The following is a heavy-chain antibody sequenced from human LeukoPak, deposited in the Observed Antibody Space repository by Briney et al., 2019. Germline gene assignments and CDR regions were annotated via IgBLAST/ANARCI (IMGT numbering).Heavy chain of an antibody. CDR1: GFTFSSYR. J-gene: IGHJ4*02. V-gene: IGHV3-48*02. D-gene: IGHD6-19*01. CDR3: ARDLGGVAGSLLG. Sequence: TGGSLRLSCAASGFTFSSYRMNWVRQAPGKGLEWVSYISSSSTIYYAESVKGRFSISRDNAKNPLYLQMNSLRDEDTAVYYCARDLGGVAGSLLGWGQGALVTVSS. CDR2: ISSSSTI.